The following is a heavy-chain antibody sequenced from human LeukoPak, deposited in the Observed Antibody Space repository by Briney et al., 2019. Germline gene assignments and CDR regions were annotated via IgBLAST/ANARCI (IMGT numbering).Heavy chain of an antibody. CDR2: ISGSGGSI. CDR1: GFTVSSNY. Sequence: GGSLRLACAASGFTVSSNYMSWVRQAPGKGLEWVSVISGSGGSIYYADSVKGRFTISRDNSKNTAYLQMNSLRAEDTAVYYCAKGAGDGSFDYWGQGTLVTVSS. J-gene: IGHJ4*02. V-gene: IGHV3-23*01. CDR3: AKGAGDGSFDY. D-gene: IGHD3-10*01.